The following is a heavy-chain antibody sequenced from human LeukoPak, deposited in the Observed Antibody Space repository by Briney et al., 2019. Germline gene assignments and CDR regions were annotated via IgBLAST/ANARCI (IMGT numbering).Heavy chain of an antibody. Sequence: GGSLRLSCAASGFTFSDYYMSWIRQAPGKGLEWVSYISSSGSTIYYADSVKGRFTISRDNAKNSLYLQMNSLRAEDTAVYYCARDRRPTANYYMDVWGKGTTVTISS. CDR3: ARDRRPTANYYMDV. V-gene: IGHV3-11*01. CDR2: ISSSGSTI. CDR1: GFTFSDYY. D-gene: IGHD4-17*01. J-gene: IGHJ6*03.